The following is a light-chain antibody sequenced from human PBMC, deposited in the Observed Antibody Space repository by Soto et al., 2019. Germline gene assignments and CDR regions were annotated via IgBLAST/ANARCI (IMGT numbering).Light chain of an antibody. CDR1: NIGSKS. Sequence: SYELTQPPSVSVAPGKTARITCGGNNIGSKSVHWYQQKPGQAPVLVIYYDSDRPSGIPERFSGSNSGNTATLTISRVEDGDEADYYCQVWDSSSDPIYVFGTGTKLTVL. CDR2: YDS. V-gene: IGLV3-21*04. J-gene: IGLJ1*01. CDR3: QVWDSSSDPIYV.